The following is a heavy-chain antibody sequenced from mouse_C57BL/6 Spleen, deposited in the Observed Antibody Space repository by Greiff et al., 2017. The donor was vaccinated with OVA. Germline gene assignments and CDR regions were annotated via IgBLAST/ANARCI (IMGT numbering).Heavy chain of an antibody. CDR3: ARRGGDYYGSGYFDV. D-gene: IGHD1-1*01. CDR1: GYAFSSYW. V-gene: IGHV1-80*01. J-gene: IGHJ1*03. CDR2: IYPGDGDT. Sequence: QVQLQQSGAELVKPGASVKISCKASGYAFSSYWMNWVKQRPGKGLEWIGQIYPGDGDTNYNGKFKGKATLTADKSSSTAYMQLSSLTSEDSAVYFCARRGGDYYGSGYFDVWGTGTTVTVSS.